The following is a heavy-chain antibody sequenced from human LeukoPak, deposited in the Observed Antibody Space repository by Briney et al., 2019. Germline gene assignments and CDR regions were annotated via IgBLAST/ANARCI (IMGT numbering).Heavy chain of an antibody. Sequence: SETLSLTCAVSGGSISSSNWWSWVRQPPGKGLEWIGEIYHSGSTNYNPSLKSRVTISVDTSKNQFSLKLSSVTAADTAVYYCARVMEQQLIEYYFDYWGQGTLVTVSS. CDR2: IYHSGST. CDR3: ARVMEQQLIEYYFDY. J-gene: IGHJ4*02. CDR1: GGSISSSNW. V-gene: IGHV4-4*02. D-gene: IGHD6-13*01.